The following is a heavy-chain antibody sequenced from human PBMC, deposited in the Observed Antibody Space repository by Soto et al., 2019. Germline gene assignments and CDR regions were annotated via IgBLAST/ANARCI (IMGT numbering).Heavy chain of an antibody. Sequence: ASVKVSCKASGYTFTGYYMHWVRQAPGQGLEWMGWINPNSGGTNYAQKFQGRVTMTRDTSISTAYMELSRLRSDDTAVYYCARDKATVTTYDPRFSRPQGFDPWGQGTLVTSPQ. D-gene: IGHD4-17*01. CDR2: INPNSGGT. V-gene: IGHV1-2*02. CDR1: GYTFTGYY. CDR3: ARDKATVTTYDPRFSRPQGFDP. J-gene: IGHJ5*02.